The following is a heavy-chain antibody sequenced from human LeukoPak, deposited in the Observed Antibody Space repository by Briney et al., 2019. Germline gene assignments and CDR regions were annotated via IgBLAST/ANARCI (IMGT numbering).Heavy chain of an antibody. V-gene: IGHV1-18*04. D-gene: IGHD2-15*01. CDR2: IGAYNGDT. Sequence: ASVKVSCKPSGYTFTSFGISWVRQAPGQGLEWMGWIGAYNGDTNYAQKFQGRVTMTTDTSTSTAYMDLRSPRSDDTAVYYCTRDHCRGDNCPSFDYWGQGTLVTVSS. CDR3: TRDHCRGDNCPSFDY. CDR1: GYTFTSFG. J-gene: IGHJ4*02.